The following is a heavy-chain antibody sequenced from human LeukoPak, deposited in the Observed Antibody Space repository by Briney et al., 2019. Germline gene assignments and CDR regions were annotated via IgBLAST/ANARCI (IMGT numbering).Heavy chain of an antibody. J-gene: IGHJ4*02. V-gene: IGHV4-34*01. CDR2: INHSGST. D-gene: IGHD2/OR15-2a*01. CDR1: GGSFGGYY. Sequence: SETLSLTCAVYGGSFGGYYWSWIRQPPGKGLEWIGEINHSGSTNYNPSLKSRVTISVDTSKNQFSLRLSSVTAADTAVYYCARAIYGPPNYFDYWGQGTLVTVSS. CDR3: ARAIYGPPNYFDY.